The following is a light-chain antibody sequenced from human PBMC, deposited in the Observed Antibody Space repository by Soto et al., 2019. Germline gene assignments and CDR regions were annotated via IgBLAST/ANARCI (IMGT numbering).Light chain of an antibody. CDR3: QQYGTSLFT. V-gene: IGKV3-20*01. CDR2: GTS. J-gene: IGKJ3*01. CDR1: QSVSSKY. Sequence: DIVLTQSPGTLSLSPGERATLSCRASQSVSSKYLAWYQQKPGQPPRVLIYGTSIRATGIPERFSGGGSGTDFTLTITSLESEDFAVYYCQQYGTSLFTFGPGTKLDF.